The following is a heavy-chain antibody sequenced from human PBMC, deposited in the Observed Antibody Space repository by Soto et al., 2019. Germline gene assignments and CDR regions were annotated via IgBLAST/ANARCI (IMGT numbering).Heavy chain of an antibody. CDR1: GFTFSSYA. Sequence: GGSLRLSCAASGFTFSSYAMHWVRQAQGKGLEYVSSISSIGGSTYYANSVKGRFTISRDNSKNTLYLQMGSLRPEDTAVYFCARLPGYCSGDSCRIDYWGQGTLVTVSS. CDR3: ARLPGYCSGDSCRIDY. D-gene: IGHD2-15*01. J-gene: IGHJ4*02. CDR2: ISSIGGST. V-gene: IGHV3-64*01.